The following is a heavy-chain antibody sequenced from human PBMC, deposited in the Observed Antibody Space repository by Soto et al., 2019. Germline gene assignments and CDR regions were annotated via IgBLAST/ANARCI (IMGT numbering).Heavy chain of an antibody. Sequence: ASVKVSCKASGCCFNSYAIYWVRQAPGQRLEWMGGMNAGNGNTKYSQKLLGRVIFTGDASASRAHMAQSSLRSEDAAVYFCAGGDENIVVALDGFGDYGMDVWGQGTTVTVSS. CDR3: AGGDENIVVALDGFGDYGMDV. J-gene: IGHJ6*02. V-gene: IGHV1-3*01. CDR2: MNAGNGNT. D-gene: IGHD2-2*01. CDR1: GCCFNSYA.